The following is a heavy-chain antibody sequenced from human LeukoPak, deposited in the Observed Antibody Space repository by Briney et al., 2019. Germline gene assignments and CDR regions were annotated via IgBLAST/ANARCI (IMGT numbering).Heavy chain of an antibody. CDR2: INHSEST. CDR3: ARQYCSSTSCYSDY. D-gene: IGHD2-2*01. V-gene: IGHV4-34*01. CDR1: GGSFSDYY. Sequence: SETLSLTCAVYGGSFSDYYWSCIRQPPGKGLEWIGEINHSESTNYNPSLKSRVTISVATSKNQFSLKLSSMTAADTAVYYCARQYCSSTSCYSDYWGQGTLVTVSS. J-gene: IGHJ4*02.